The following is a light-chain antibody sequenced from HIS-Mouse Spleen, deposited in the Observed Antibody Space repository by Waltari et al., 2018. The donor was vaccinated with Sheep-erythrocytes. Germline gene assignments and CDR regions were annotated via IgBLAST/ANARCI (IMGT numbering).Light chain of an antibody. CDR3: SSYTSSSTWV. V-gene: IGLV2-14*01. CDR2: EVS. J-gene: IGLJ3*02. Sequence: QSALTQPASVSGSPGQSITISCTGTSSDVGGYNYVSWYQQHPGKAPTLLIYEVSNRHSGVSNRVAGSKSGNTASLTIAGLQAEDEADYYCSSYTSSSTWVFGGGTKLTVL. CDR1: SSDVGGYNY.